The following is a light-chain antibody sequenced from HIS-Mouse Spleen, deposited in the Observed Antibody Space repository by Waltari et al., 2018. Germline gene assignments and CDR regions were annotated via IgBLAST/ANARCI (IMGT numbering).Light chain of an antibody. CDR2: DVS. CDR3: SSYTSSSFNVV. V-gene: IGLV2-14*03. Sequence: QSALTQPASVSGSPGQSITISCTGTSSDVGGYNYVSCYQQHPGKAPKLMIYDVSNRPSGVSNRLSGSKSGNTASLTISGLQAEDEADYYCSSYTSSSFNVVFGGGTKLTVL. CDR1: SSDVGGYNY. J-gene: IGLJ2*01.